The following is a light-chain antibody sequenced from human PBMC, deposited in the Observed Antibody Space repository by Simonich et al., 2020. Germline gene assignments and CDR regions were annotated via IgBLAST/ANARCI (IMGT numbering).Light chain of an antibody. V-gene: IGKV3-15*01. J-gene: IGKJ5*01. CDR3: QQYNNWPPIT. CDR2: GSS. CDR1: QSVSSN. Sequence: EIVMTQSPATLSVSQGERATLSCRTSQSVSSNLDWYQQKPGQAPRLLIYGSSTRATGIPARFSGSGSGTEFTHTISSLQSEDFAVYYCQQYNNWPPITFGQGTRLEIK.